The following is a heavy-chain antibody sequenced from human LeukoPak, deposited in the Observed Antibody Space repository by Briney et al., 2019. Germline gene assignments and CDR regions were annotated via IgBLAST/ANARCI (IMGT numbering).Heavy chain of an antibody. CDR3: ARRELPQEYYFDY. J-gene: IGHJ4*02. Sequence: GGSLRLSCAASGLTFSSYAMHWVRQAPGKGLEWVAVISYDGSNKYYADSVKGRFTISRDNSKNTLYLQMNSLRAEDTAVYYCARRELPQEYYFDYWGQGTLVTVSS. CDR1: GLTFSSYA. V-gene: IGHV3-30*04. D-gene: IGHD1-26*01. CDR2: ISYDGSNK.